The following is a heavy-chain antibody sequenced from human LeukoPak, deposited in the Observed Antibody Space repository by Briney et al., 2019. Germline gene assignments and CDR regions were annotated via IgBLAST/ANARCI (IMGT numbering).Heavy chain of an antibody. CDR2: IIPIFGTA. Sequence: SVKVSCKASGGTFSSYAISWVRQALGQGLEWMGGIIPIFGTANYAQKFQGRVTITADESTSTAYMELSSLRSEDTAVYYCGGSSYYYMDVWGKGTTVTVSS. V-gene: IGHV1-69*13. D-gene: IGHD5-18*01. CDR3: GGSSYYYMDV. CDR1: GGTFSSYA. J-gene: IGHJ6*03.